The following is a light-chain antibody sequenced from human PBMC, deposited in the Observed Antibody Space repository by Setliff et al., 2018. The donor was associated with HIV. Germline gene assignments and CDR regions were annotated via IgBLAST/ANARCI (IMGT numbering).Light chain of an antibody. CDR1: SSDIGRYNL. CDR3: SSYTSSSTL. V-gene: IGLV2-14*02. Sequence: QSVLTQPASVSGSPGQSITISCTGTSSDIGRYNLVSWYQQHPGKAPKLIIYEVSHSGVSIRFSGSKSGNTASLTISGLQAEDEADYYCSSYTSSSTLFGSGTKSPS. J-gene: IGLJ1*01. CDR2: EVS.